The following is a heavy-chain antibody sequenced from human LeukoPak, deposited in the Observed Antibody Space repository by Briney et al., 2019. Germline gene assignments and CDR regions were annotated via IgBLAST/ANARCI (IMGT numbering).Heavy chain of an antibody. CDR3: ARGRDSSGWSDWFDP. Sequence: PSETLSLTCAVYGGSFSGYYWSWIRQPPGKGLEWIGEINHSGSTNYNPSLKSRVTISVDTSKNQFSLKLSSVIAADTAVYYCARGRDSSGWSDWFDPWGQGTLVTVSS. V-gene: IGHV4-34*01. CDR2: INHSGST. CDR1: GGSFSGYY. J-gene: IGHJ5*02. D-gene: IGHD6-19*01.